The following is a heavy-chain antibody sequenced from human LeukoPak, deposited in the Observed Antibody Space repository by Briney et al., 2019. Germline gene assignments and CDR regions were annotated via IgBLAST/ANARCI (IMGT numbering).Heavy chain of an antibody. CDR3: ARDSLVGSTTPVFDY. Sequence: GGSLRLSCAASGFTFSNYSMNWVRQAPGKGLEWVSSISSSSGFMSYADSVKGRFTISRDNAKNSLYLQMDSLRAEDTAVYYCARDSLVGSTTPVFDYWGQGTLVTVSS. CDR1: GFTFSNYS. D-gene: IGHD1-26*01. J-gene: IGHJ4*02. CDR2: ISSSSGFM. V-gene: IGHV3-21*04.